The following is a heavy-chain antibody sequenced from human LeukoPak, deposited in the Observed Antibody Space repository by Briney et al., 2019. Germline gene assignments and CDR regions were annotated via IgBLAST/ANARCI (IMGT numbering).Heavy chain of an antibody. CDR2: ICGSGGRT. CDR3: ANVRY. V-gene: IGHV3-23*01. Sequence: PGGSLRLSCAASGFTFSTYAMSWVRQAPGRGLEWVSGICGSGGRTYYADSVKGRFTISRDNSKNTLYLQMNSLRVEDTAVYYCANVRYWGQGTLVTVSS. CDR1: GFTFSTYA. D-gene: IGHD3-9*01. J-gene: IGHJ4*02.